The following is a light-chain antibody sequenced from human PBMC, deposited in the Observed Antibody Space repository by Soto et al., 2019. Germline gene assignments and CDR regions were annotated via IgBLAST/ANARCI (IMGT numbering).Light chain of an antibody. CDR2: GAS. CDR1: QNVNNR. Sequence: EIVMTQSPAMLSVSPGERATLSCRASQNVNNRLAWYQQKAGQPPRLLIYGASTRATGIPARFSGIGSGTEFTLTISSLQSEDFAVYYCQHFNSWPLLFGQGTKVEIK. V-gene: IGKV3-15*01. CDR3: QHFNSWPLL. J-gene: IGKJ1*01.